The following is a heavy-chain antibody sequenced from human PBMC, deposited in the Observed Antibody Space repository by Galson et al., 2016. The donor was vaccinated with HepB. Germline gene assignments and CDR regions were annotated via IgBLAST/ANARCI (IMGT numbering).Heavy chain of an antibody. CDR3: ARGHSANSFILDY. D-gene: IGHD4/OR15-4a*01. Sequence: SLRLSCAASGSTSSSYWMNWFRQAPGKEMVWVSRINGDGSSTTYADSVKGRFTISRDNAKNTLYLQMSSLRAEDTAVYYWARGHSANSFILDYWGQGTLVTVSS. V-gene: IGHV3-74*01. J-gene: IGHJ4*02. CDR1: GSTSSSYW. CDR2: INGDGSST.